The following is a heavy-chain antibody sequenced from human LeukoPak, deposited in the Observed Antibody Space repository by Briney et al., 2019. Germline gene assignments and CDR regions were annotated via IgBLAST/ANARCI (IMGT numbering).Heavy chain of an antibody. D-gene: IGHD6-19*01. Sequence: GGSLRLSCAASGFTFSSYMMNWVRQAPGKWLEGVSSINSGSTYTYYTDSVKGRFPLSRDTAKNSLLLQMNSLRAEDTGIYYCARAGGSSGWYPFDYWGQGTLVTVSS. CDR2: INSGSTYT. CDR3: ARAGGSSGWYPFDY. V-gene: IGHV3-21*01. J-gene: IGHJ4*02. CDR1: GFTFSSYM.